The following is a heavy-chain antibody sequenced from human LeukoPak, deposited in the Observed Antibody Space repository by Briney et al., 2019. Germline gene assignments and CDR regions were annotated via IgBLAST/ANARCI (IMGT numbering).Heavy chain of an antibody. D-gene: IGHD2-21*02. CDR2: FDPEDGET. V-gene: IGHV1-24*01. CDR1: GYTLTELS. J-gene: IGHJ5*02. CDR3: ATGTASRLLARGGIRGP. Sequence: APVKVSCKVSGYTLTELSMHWVRQAPGKGLEWMGGFDPEDGETIYAQKFQGRVTMTEDTSTDTAYMELSSLRSEDTAVYYCATGTASRLLARGGIRGPWGQGTLVTVSS.